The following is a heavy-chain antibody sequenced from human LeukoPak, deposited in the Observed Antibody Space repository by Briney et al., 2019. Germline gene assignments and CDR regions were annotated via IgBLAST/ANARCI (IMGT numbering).Heavy chain of an antibody. CDR2: IYYSGST. CDR1: GGSISSYY. Sequence: SETLSLTCTVSGGSISSYYWSWIRQPPGKGLEWIGYIYYSGSTNYNPSLKSRVTISVDTSKNQFSLKLSSVTAADTAVYYCAREVEATIDYWGQGTLVTVSS. D-gene: IGHD5-24*01. CDR3: AREVEATIDY. V-gene: IGHV4-59*01. J-gene: IGHJ4*02.